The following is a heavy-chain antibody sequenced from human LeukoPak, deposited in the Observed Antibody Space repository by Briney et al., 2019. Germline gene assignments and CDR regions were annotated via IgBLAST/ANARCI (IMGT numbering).Heavy chain of an antibody. J-gene: IGHJ1*01. V-gene: IGHV3-53*01. CDR1: GFTFSIFY. CDR2: IYSGGST. D-gene: IGHD3-22*01. Sequence: GGSLRLSCAASGFTFSIFYMSWVRQAPGKGLEWVSVIYSGGSTYYADSVKGRFTISRDNSKNTLYLQMNSLRAEDTAVYYCARDYYDSSGYFDWHFQHWGQGTLVTVSS. CDR3: ARDYYDSSGYFDWHFQH.